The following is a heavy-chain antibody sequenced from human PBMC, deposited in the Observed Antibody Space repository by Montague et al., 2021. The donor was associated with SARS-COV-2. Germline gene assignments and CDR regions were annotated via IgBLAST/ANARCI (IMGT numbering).Heavy chain of an antibody. CDR1: GFSVSTSGLC. D-gene: IGHD6-19*01. CDR2: IDWDDDT. J-gene: IGHJ2*01. CDR3: ARIPEYSSGGGPDWDFDL. V-gene: IGHV2-70*01. Sequence: PALVKPTQTLTLTCTFSGFSVSTSGLCVSWIRQPPGKALEWLALIDWDDDTYYSTSLKTRLAISKDTPKNQVVLTMTDMDPVDTGTYYCARIPEYSSGGGPDWDFDLWGRGTLVTASS.